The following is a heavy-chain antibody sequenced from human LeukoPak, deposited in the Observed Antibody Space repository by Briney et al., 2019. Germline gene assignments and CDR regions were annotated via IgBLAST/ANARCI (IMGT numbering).Heavy chain of an antibody. D-gene: IGHD3-22*01. Sequence: KPGGSLRLSCAASGFTFSDYYMSWIRQAPGKGLEWVSYISSSGSTIYYADSVKGRFTISRDNAKNSLYLQMNSLRAEDTAVYYCARDPPEENYYDSSGYSFYFDYWGQGTLVTVSS. CDR3: ARDPPEENYYDSSGYSFYFDY. J-gene: IGHJ4*02. CDR1: GFTFSDYY. CDR2: ISSSGSTI. V-gene: IGHV3-11*04.